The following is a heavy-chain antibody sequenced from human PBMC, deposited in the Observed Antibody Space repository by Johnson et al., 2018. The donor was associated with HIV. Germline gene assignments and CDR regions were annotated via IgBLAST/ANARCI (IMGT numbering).Heavy chain of an antibody. D-gene: IGHD4-17*01. V-gene: IGHV3-30-3*01. Sequence: VQLLESGGGVVQPGRSLKLSCAASGFTFRNYAMHWVRQAPGKGLEWVAILSYDGNNKYYADSVKGRFTISRDNSKNTMYLQMNSLRAEDTAVYYCARATVDDYGDYDDAFDIWGQGTMVTVSS. CDR3: ARATVDDYGDYDDAFDI. J-gene: IGHJ3*02. CDR2: LSYDGNNK. CDR1: GFTFRNYA.